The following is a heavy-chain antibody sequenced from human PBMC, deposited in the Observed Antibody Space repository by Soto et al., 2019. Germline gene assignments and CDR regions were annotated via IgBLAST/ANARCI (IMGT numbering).Heavy chain of an antibody. D-gene: IGHD2-15*01. Sequence: QLQLQESGPGLVKPSETLSLTCTVSGGSISTGSYYWSWIRQPPGKGLEWIGSVYYSGSSYYNPSLKSRVTISLDTSKNQFSLKLSSVTAADTAVYYCASGVCSGGGCYLYHNWFDPWGQGTLVTVSS. CDR2: VYYSGSS. J-gene: IGHJ5*02. V-gene: IGHV4-39*01. CDR3: ASGVCSGGGCYLYHNWFDP. CDR1: GGSISTGSYY.